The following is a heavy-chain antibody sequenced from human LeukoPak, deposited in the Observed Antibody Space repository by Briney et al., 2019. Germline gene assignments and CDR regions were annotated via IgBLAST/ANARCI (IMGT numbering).Heavy chain of an antibody. CDR2: IYPGDSDT. Sequence: GESLKISCXGSGYSFTGYWIGWVRQMPGKGLEWMGIIYPGDSDTRYSPSFQGQVTISADKSISTAYLQWSSLKASDTAMYYCARTYYDFWSGYNLFDYWGQGTLVTVSS. V-gene: IGHV5-51*01. J-gene: IGHJ4*02. CDR1: GYSFTGYW. CDR3: ARTYYDFWSGYNLFDY. D-gene: IGHD3-3*01.